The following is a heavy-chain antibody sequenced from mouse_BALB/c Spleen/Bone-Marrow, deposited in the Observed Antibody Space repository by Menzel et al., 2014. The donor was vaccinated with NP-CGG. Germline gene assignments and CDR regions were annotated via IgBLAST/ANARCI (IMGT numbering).Heavy chain of an antibody. Sequence: VQLKESGPGLVKPSQTVSLTCTVTGISITTGNYRWSWIRQFPGNKLEWIGYIYYSGTITYNPSLTSRATITRDTSKNQFFLEMNSLTAEDTATYYCARDGNYAMDYWGQGTSVTVSS. CDR1: GISITTGNYR. J-gene: IGHJ4*01. D-gene: IGHD1-1*02. CDR2: IYYSGTI. V-gene: IGHV3-5*02. CDR3: ARDGNYAMDY.